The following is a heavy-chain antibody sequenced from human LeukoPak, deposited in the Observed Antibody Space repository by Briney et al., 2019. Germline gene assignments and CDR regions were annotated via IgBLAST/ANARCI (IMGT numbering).Heavy chain of an antibody. D-gene: IGHD5-18*01. CDR2: IYTSGST. V-gene: IGHV4-4*07. CDR1: GGSISSYY. Sequence: RSSETLSLTCTVSGGSISSYYWSWIRQPAGKGLEWIGRIYTSGSTNYNPSLKSRVTMSVDTSKNQFSLKLSSVTAADTAVYYCARDRFGYSFAYNWFDPWGQGTLVTVSS. J-gene: IGHJ5*02. CDR3: ARDRFGYSFAYNWFDP.